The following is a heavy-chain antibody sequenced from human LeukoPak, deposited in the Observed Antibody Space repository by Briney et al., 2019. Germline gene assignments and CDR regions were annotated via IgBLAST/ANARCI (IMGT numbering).Heavy chain of an antibody. J-gene: IGHJ5*02. CDR1: GFTFNSYA. V-gene: IGHV3-23*01. CDR3: AKDSHTRGWDNWFAP. CDR2: ISGSAGNT. D-gene: IGHD6-19*01. Sequence: GGSLRLSCAASGFTFNSYAMSRVRQAPGKGLEWISTISGSAGNTYYADSVKGRFTISRDNSKNTLFLQMNSLRAEDTAVYYCAKDSHTRGWDNWFAPWGQGTLVTVSS.